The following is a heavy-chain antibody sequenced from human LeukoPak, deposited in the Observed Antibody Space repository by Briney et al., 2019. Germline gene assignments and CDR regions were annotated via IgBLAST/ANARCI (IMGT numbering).Heavy chain of an antibody. D-gene: IGHD4-17*01. J-gene: IGHJ4*02. CDR3: ARGTGYYGDCFDY. V-gene: IGHV4-39*01. CDR2: MYYTGST. CDR1: GGSISSSYYY. Sequence: SETLSLTXTVSGGSISSSYYYWGWIRQPPGEGLEYIGYMYYTGSTYYSPSLNSRFSISVDTSKNQFSLKLSSVTAADTAVYYCARGTGYYGDCFDYWGQGALVAVSS.